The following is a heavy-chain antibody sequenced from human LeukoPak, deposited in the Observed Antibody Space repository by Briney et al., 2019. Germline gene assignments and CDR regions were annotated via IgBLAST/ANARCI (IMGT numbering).Heavy chain of an antibody. Sequence: ASVKVSCKASGYTFTGYYMHWVRQAPGQGLEWMGWTSPNSGGTNYAQKFQGRVTMTRDTSISTAYMELSKLRSDDTAVYYCARETESGRYDYWGQGTLVTVSS. CDR2: TSPNSGGT. CDR1: GYTFTGYY. J-gene: IGHJ4*02. D-gene: IGHD1-26*01. V-gene: IGHV1-2*02. CDR3: ARETESGRYDY.